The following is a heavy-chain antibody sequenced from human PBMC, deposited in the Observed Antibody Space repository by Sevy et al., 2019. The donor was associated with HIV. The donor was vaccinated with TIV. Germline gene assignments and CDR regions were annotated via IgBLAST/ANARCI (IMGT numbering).Heavy chain of an antibody. CDR3: AKALNPALESMIEVIFRSLKGFDV. CDR1: GFTFNTHA. V-gene: IGHV3-23*01. J-gene: IGHJ3*01. D-gene: IGHD3-22*01. Sequence: GGSLRLACAASGFTFNTHAMNWVRQAPGKGLEWVSVFSGIGSSTYYADSVKGRFTISRDNSKNTLYLQMNILRADDTAVYYCAKALNPALESMIEVIFRSLKGFDVWGQGTMVTVSS. CDR2: FSGIGSST.